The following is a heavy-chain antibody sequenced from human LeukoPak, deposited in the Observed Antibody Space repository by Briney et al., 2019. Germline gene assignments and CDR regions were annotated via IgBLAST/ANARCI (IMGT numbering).Heavy chain of an antibody. CDR2: IYYSGST. Sequence: SGTLSLTCTVFGGSISSYYWSWIRQPPGKGLEWIGYIYYSGSTNYNPSLKSRVTISVDTSKNQFSLKLSSVTAADTAVYYCARYTSDTGSFDPWGQGTLLTVSS. CDR1: GGSISSYY. CDR3: ARYTSDTGSFDP. J-gene: IGHJ5*02. V-gene: IGHV4-59*01. D-gene: IGHD5-18*01.